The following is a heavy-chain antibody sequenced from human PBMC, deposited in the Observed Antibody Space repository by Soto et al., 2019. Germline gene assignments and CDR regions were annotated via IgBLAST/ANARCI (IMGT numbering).Heavy chain of an antibody. CDR1: GFTFSSYA. Sequence: PGGSLRLSCAASGFTFSSYAMSWVRQAPGKGLEWVSAISGSGGSTYYADSVKGRFTISRDNSKNTLYLQMNSLRAEDTAVYYCAKAGLGNYGSGVRRALDYWGQGTLVTVSS. CDR3: AKAGLGNYGSGVRRALDY. D-gene: IGHD3-10*01. J-gene: IGHJ4*02. CDR2: ISGSGGST. V-gene: IGHV3-23*01.